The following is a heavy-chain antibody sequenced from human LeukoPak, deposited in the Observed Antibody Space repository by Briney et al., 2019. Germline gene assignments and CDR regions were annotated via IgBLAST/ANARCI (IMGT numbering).Heavy chain of an antibody. V-gene: IGHV3-23*01. CDR2: ISGSGGST. CDR1: GFTFSSYA. CDR3: AKDLLGYYGSGSYDNWFDP. Sequence: GGSLRLPCAASGFTFSSYAMSWVRQAPGKGLEWVSAISGSGGSTYYADSVKGRFTISRDNSKNTLYLQMNSLRAEDTAVYYCAKDLLGYYGSGSYDNWFDPWGQGTLVTVSS. D-gene: IGHD3-10*01. J-gene: IGHJ5*02.